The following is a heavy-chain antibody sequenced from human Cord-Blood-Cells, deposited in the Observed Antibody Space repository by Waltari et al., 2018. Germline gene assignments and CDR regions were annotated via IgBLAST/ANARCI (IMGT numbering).Heavy chain of an antibody. CDR3: ARDRWIGWGGMDV. J-gene: IGHJ6*02. V-gene: IGHV1-2*04. CDR2: INPNSGGT. CDR1: GYTFTGYY. D-gene: IGHD5-12*01. Sequence: QVQLVQSGAEVKKPGASVQVSCKASGYTFTGYYMHWVRQAPGQGLEWMGWINPNSGGTNYAQQFQGWVTMTRDTSISTAYRELSRLRSVDTAVYYGARDRWIGWGGMDVWGQGTTVTVSS.